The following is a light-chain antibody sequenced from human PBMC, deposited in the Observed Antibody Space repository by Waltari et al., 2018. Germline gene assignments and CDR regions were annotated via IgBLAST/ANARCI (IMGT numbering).Light chain of an antibody. CDR2: DVS. Sequence: QSALTQPRSVSGSPGQSVTISCTGTSSDVGAYNYLSWYQQHPARSPKLMIYDVSERPTGVSARFSGSKSGNTATLTISGLQADDGADYYCCSYAGSSTLVFGGGTTLTVV. J-gene: IGLJ3*02. V-gene: IGLV2-11*01. CDR1: SSDVGAYNY. CDR3: CSYAGSSTLV.